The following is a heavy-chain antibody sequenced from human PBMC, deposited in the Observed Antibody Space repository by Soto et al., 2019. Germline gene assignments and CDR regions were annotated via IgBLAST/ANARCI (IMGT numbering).Heavy chain of an antibody. V-gene: IGHV3-30*18. D-gene: IGHD3-10*01. CDR2: ISYDGSNK. CDR1: GFTFSSYG. J-gene: IGHJ6*02. Sequence: QVQLVESGGGVVQPGRSLRLSCAASGFTFSSYGMHWVRQAPGKGLEWVAVISYDGSNKYYADSVKGRFTISRDNSKNTLYLQMNSLRAEDTAVYYCAKDGIDGYYYGSGHLNGMDVWGQGTTVTVSS. CDR3: AKDGIDGYYYGSGHLNGMDV.